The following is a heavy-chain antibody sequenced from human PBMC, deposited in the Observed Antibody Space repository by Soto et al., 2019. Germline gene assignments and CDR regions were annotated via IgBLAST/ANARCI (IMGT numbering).Heavy chain of an antibody. Sequence: QVQLVQSGAEVRKPGASVKVSCKPSGYTFNTYYLHWLRQAPGQALEWMGVIHPSGGGTTYAQKFLGRVPVTRDTSTTTVFMELSSLRSAYTAVYFCARGGHIAVVTASFDTWGQGTLVTVSS. CDR2: IHPSGGGT. CDR1: GYTFNTYY. D-gene: IGHD2-21*02. CDR3: ARGGHIAVVTASFDT. J-gene: IGHJ4*02. V-gene: IGHV1-46*02.